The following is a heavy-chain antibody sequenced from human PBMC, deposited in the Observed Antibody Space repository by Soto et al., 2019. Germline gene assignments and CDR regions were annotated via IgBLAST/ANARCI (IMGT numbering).Heavy chain of an antibody. Sequence: EVQLVESGGGLVQPGGSLRLSCAASGFTFSDHYMDWVRQAPGKGLEGVGRARNKVSGYTTAYAASVEGRFAISRDDSKNSLYLQMSSLKVEDTAVYFCARLMGTSFDLWGQGPLVTVSA. D-gene: IGHD2-8*01. CDR1: GFTFSDHY. CDR3: ARLMGTSFDL. J-gene: IGHJ4*02. CDR2: ARNKVSGYTT. V-gene: IGHV3-72*01.